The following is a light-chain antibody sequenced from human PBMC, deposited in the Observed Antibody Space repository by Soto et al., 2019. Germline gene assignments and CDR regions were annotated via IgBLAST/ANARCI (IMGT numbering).Light chain of an antibody. J-gene: IGKJ4*01. CDR2: DAS. CDR3: QQFNNYPLT. CDR1: QGISSA. Sequence: QMTQSPSRLFASVGDRVTITCRASQGISSALAWYQQKPGNAPNXXIYDASSLESGVPSRFSGSGSGTDFTLTISSLQPEDFATYYCQQFNNYPLTFGGGTKVDIK. V-gene: IGKV1D-13*01.